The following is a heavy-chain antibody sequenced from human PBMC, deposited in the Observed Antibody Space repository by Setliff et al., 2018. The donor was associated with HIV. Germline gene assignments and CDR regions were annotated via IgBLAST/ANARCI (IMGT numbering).Heavy chain of an antibody. D-gene: IGHD2-15*01. Sequence: ASVKVSCKASGYSFSTNGISRVRQAPGQGLEWMGWISAYNGNTNYAQKFQGRVTMTTDTSTSTASMELRSLTSDDTAVYYCARDPPVVVRHLFDLWGQGTLVTVSS. V-gene: IGHV1-18*01. CDR3: ARDPPVVVRHLFDL. J-gene: IGHJ4*02. CDR2: ISAYNGNT. CDR1: GYSFSTNG.